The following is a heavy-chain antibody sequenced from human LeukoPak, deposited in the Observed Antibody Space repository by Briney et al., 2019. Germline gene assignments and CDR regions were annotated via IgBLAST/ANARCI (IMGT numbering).Heavy chain of an antibody. CDR1: GYTFTGYY. CDR2: INPNSGGT. Sequence: ASVTVSCTASGYTFTGYYMHWVRQAPGQGLEWMGRINPNSGGTNYAQKFQGRVTMTRDTSISTAYMELSRLRSDDTAVYYCARDPRYCSGGSCYFYGMDVWGQGTTVTVSS. CDR3: ARDPRYCSGGSCYFYGMDV. J-gene: IGHJ6*02. D-gene: IGHD2-15*01. V-gene: IGHV1-2*06.